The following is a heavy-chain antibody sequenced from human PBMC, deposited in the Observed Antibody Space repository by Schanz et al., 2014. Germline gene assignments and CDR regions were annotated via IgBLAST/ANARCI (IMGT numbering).Heavy chain of an antibody. CDR2: ISSGSSYA. CDR1: GFTFSSYS. CDR3: ARDGDRFYHNYYMDV. D-gene: IGHD4-17*01. Sequence: EVQLVESGGGLVKPGGSLRLSCAASGFTFSSYSMNWVRQAPGKGLEWVSDISSGSSYANYADSVKGRFTISRDNAKNSLYLQMNSLRAEDTAVYYCARDGDRFYHNYYMDVWGKGTTXTVSS. V-gene: IGHV3-21*05. J-gene: IGHJ6*03.